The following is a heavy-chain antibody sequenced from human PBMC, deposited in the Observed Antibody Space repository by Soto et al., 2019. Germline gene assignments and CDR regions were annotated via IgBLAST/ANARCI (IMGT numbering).Heavy chain of an antibody. D-gene: IGHD6-6*01. CDR3: ASQDHGRSSSGWFDP. J-gene: IGHJ5*02. Sequence: SETLSLTCTISGDSISSSYWSWIRQPPGTGLEWIGYMYYSGSTNYNPSLKSRVTISVDTSRNQFSLKLTYVTAADTAVYYCASQDHGRSSSGWFDPWGQGTLVAVSS. CDR2: MYYSGST. V-gene: IGHV4-59*01. CDR1: GDSISSSY.